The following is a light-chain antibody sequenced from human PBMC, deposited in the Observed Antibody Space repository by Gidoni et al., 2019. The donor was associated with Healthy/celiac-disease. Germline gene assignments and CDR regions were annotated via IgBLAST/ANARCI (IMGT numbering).Light chain of an antibody. V-gene: IGKV3-11*01. CDR3: QQRSKWTPGRFT. J-gene: IGKJ3*01. Sequence: IVLPQSPATLSLSPGERATLSCRASQSVSSSLAWYQQKPGQDPRLLIYDAYNRATGIPARFSGSGSGKDFTLTISSLETEEFAVYYCQQRSKWTPGRFTFGPGTKVDIK. CDR1: QSVSSS. CDR2: DAY.